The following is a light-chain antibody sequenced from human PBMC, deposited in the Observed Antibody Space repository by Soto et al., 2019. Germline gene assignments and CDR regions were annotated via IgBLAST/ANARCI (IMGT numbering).Light chain of an antibody. J-gene: IGKJ1*01. CDR1: QSASTY. V-gene: IGKV3-11*01. CDR3: QQYGTSPRT. Sequence: EIVLTQSPATLSLSPGERATLSCRASQSASTYLAWYQQKPGQAPRLLIYDASNRATGIPARFSGSGSGTDFTLTISSLEPEDFAVYYCQQYGTSPRTFGQGTKVEIK. CDR2: DAS.